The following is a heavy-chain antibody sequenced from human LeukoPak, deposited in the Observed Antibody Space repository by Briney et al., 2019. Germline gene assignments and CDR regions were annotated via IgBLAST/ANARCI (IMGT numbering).Heavy chain of an antibody. J-gene: IGHJ6*02. Sequence: GGSLRLSCAASGFTFRSYAMNWVRQAPGKGLEWVSAISGSGSATYYADSVKGRFTISRDNAKNTLYLQMNSLRAEDTAMYYCARDWRYYGMDVWGQGTTVTVSS. CDR2: ISGSGSAT. CDR3: ARDWRYYGMDV. CDR1: GFTFRSYA. V-gene: IGHV3-23*01.